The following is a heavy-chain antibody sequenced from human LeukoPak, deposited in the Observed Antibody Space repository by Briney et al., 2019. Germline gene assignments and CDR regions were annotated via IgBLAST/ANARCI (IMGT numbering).Heavy chain of an antibody. CDR3: ARVGQWLVSPNYYYGMDV. CDR1: GYTFTSYG. Sequence: ASVKVSCKASGYTFTSYGISWVRQAPGQGLEWMGWISAYNGNTNYAQKLQGRVTMTTDTSTSTAYMEPRSLRSDDTAVYYRARVGQWLVSPNYYYGMDVWGQGTTVTVSS. V-gene: IGHV1-18*01. CDR2: ISAYNGNT. D-gene: IGHD6-19*01. J-gene: IGHJ6*02.